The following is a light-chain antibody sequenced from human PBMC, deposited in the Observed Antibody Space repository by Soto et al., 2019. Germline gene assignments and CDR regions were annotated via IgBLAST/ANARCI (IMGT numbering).Light chain of an antibody. J-gene: IGKJ1*01. CDR1: QSLYSN. CDR2: GAS. Sequence: DIVMTHSPATLSVSPGERATLSCRASQSLYSNLAWYQQKPVQAPRLLIYGASTRPTGIPARCSGSGSGAEVTLTISSLQSEDFAVYDCQQYSDWPTTVGQGTNVEIK. CDR3: QQYSDWPTT. V-gene: IGKV3-15*01.